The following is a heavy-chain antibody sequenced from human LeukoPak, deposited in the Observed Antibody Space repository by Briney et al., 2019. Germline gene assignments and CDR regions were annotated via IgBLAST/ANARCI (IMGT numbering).Heavy chain of an antibody. CDR2: IYYSGST. J-gene: IGHJ4*02. Sequence: SETLSLTCTISGGSISSYYWSWIRQPPGKGLEWIGYIYYSGSTNYNPSLKSRVTISLDTSKNQFSLKLSSVTAADTAVYYCARARPRVGYCSGGSCYHRIYFDYWGQGTLVTVSS. V-gene: IGHV4-59*12. CDR1: GGSISSYY. D-gene: IGHD2-15*01. CDR3: ARARPRVGYCSGGSCYHRIYFDY.